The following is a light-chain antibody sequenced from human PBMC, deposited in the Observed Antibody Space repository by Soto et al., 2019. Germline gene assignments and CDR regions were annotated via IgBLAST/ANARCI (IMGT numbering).Light chain of an antibody. CDR1: SSDIGGFYY. CDR2: QVS. CDR3: STESSHSTLYV. V-gene: IGLV2-14*01. J-gene: IGLJ1*01. Sequence: QSALTQPASVSGSPGQSITISCTGTSSDIGGFYYVSWYQHHPGKDPKLMIYQVSNRPSGVSNRFSGSKSGNTASLTISGLQPEDEADYCRSTESSHSTLYVLGAGTKGT.